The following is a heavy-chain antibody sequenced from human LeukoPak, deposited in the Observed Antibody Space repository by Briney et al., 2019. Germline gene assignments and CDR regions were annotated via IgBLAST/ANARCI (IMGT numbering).Heavy chain of an antibody. D-gene: IGHD2-2*01. V-gene: IGHV1-18*01. CDR3: AREALGYCSSTSCPIDY. CDR1: GYTFTSYG. Sequence: ASVKVSCKASGYTFTSYGISWVRQAPGQGLEWMGWISAYNGNTNYAQKLQGRVTMTTDTSTSTAYMELRSLRSDDTAVYYCAREALGYCSSTSCPIDYWGQGTLVTVSS. CDR2: ISAYNGNT. J-gene: IGHJ4*02.